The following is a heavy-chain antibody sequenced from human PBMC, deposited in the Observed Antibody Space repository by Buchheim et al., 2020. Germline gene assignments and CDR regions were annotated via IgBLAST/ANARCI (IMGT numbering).Heavy chain of an antibody. D-gene: IGHD6-19*01. CDR1: GGSISSGDYY. J-gene: IGHJ6*02. CDR2: IYYSGST. Sequence: QVQLQESGPGLVKPSQTLSLTCTVSGGSISSGDYYWSWIRQPPGKGLEWIGYIYYSGSTYYNPSLKSRVTISVDTSKNQFSLKLSSVTAADTAVYYCARFPRGAYSSGWYPLNYYYYGMDVWDQGTT. CDR3: ARFPRGAYSSGWYPLNYYYYGMDV. V-gene: IGHV4-30-4*01.